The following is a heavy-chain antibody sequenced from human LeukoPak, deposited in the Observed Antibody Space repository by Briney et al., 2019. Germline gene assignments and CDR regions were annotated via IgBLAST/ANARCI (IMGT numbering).Heavy chain of an antibody. CDR3: AKDGPGGGRVFDY. J-gene: IGHJ4*02. CDR2: IIPIFGAA. D-gene: IGHD1-1*01. V-gene: IGHV1-69*13. Sequence: VASVKVSCKGSGGTFSSHSISWVRQAPGQGLEWMGGIIPIFGAANYAQNFKGRVTITADESTSTAYMELSSLRSEDTAVYYCAKDGPGGGRVFDYWGQGTLVTVSS. CDR1: GGTFSSHS.